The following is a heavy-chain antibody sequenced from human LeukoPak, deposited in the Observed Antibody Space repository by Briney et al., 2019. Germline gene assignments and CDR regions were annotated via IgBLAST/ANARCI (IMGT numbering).Heavy chain of an antibody. D-gene: IGHD6-13*01. J-gene: IGHJ4*02. V-gene: IGHV3-23*01. CDR3: AKALPLIAAAGIFDY. Sequence: GGSLRLSCAASGFTFSIYAMSWVRQAPGKGLEWVSLISGSGGITYYADSVKGRFTISRDNSKNTLYLQMNSLRAEDTAVYYCAKALPLIAAAGIFDYWGQGTLVTVSS. CDR2: ISGSGGIT. CDR1: GFTFSIYA.